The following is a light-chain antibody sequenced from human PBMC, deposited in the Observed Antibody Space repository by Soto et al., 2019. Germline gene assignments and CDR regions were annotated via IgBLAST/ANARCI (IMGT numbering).Light chain of an antibody. CDR2: EVN. J-gene: IGLJ2*01. CDR1: SSDVGGYNY. Sequence: QSALTQPPSASGSPGQSVTISCTGTSSDVGGYNYVSWYQQHPGKAPKLMIYEVNKRPSGVPDRFSGSKSGNTASLTVSGLQAEDEADYYCNSYAGHVVFGGGTKL. CDR3: NSYAGHVV. V-gene: IGLV2-8*01.